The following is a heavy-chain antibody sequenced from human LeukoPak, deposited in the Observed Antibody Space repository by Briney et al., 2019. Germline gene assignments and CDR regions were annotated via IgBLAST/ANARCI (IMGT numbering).Heavy chain of an antibody. V-gene: IGHV3-23*01. D-gene: IGHD3-10*01. J-gene: IGHJ4*02. Sequence: PGGSLRLSCAASGFTFSSYAMSWVRQAPGKGLEWVSAISGSGGSTYYADSVKGRFTISRDNSKNTLYLQMNSLRADDTAVYYCAKDPRYYYGSGSQYYFDYWGEGTLVTVSS. CDR3: AKDPRYYYGSGSQYYFDY. CDR1: GFTFSSYA. CDR2: ISGSGGST.